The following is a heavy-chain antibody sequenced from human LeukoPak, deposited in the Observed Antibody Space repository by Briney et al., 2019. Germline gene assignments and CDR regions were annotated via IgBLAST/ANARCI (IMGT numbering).Heavy chain of an antibody. V-gene: IGHV3-9*01. CDR3: AKVHNAAFDI. CDR1: GFTFDDYA. CDR2: ISWNSGSI. J-gene: IGHJ3*02. Sequence: GRSLRLSCAASGFTFDDYAMHWVRQAPGKGLEWVSGISWNSGSIGYADSVKGRFTISRDNAKNSLYLQMNSLRAEDTALYYCAKVHNAAFDIWGQGTMVTVSS. D-gene: IGHD2-8*01.